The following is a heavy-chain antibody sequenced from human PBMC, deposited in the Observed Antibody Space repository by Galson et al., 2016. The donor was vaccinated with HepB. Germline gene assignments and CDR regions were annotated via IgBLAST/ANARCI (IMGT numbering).Heavy chain of an antibody. J-gene: IGHJ4*02. CDR2: INPGGSTT. D-gene: IGHD1-26*01. V-gene: IGHV3-74*01. CDR3: ARDFDISGDY. CDR1: GFTFSNYW. Sequence: SLRLSCAASGFTFSNYWIHWVRQAPGKGLVWVSRINPGGSTTGFADSVKGRFTISSDNAKNTVYLYMNSLRAEDTGVYYCARDFDISGDYWGQGTLVTVSS.